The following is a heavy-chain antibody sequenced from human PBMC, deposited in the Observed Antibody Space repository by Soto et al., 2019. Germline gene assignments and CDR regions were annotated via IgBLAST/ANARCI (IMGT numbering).Heavy chain of an antibody. CDR3: ARDRITMVRGPNYYGMDV. D-gene: IGHD3-10*01. V-gene: IGHV1-46*01. Sequence: ASVKVSCKASGYTFTSYYMHWGRQAPGQGLEWMGIINPSGGSTSYAQKFQGRVTMTRDTSTSTVYMELSSLRSEDTAVYYCARDRITMVRGPNYYGMDVWGQGTTVPVSS. CDR1: GYTFTSYY. J-gene: IGHJ6*02. CDR2: INPSGGST.